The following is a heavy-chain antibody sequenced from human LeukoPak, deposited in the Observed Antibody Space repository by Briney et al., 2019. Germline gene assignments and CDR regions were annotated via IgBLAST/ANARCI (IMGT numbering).Heavy chain of an antibody. CDR1: GFTFSSYW. Sequence: GGSLRLSCAASGFTFSSYWMSWVRQAPGKGLEWVANIKGDGSEKNYVASVKGRFAISRDNAENSLHLQMYSLRAEDTAVYYCLRDYGGSWGQGTPVTVSS. J-gene: IGHJ4*02. CDR3: LRDYGGS. D-gene: IGHD4-23*01. V-gene: IGHV3-7*04. CDR2: IKGDGSEK.